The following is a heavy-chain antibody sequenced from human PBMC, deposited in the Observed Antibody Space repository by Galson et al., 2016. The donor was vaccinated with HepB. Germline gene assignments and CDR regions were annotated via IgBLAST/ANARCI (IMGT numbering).Heavy chain of an antibody. CDR1: GFIFGNYA. D-gene: IGHD3-22*01. Sequence: SLRLSCAVSGFIFGNYAMSWVRQVPGKGLEWVSTIIASGGVTYYADSVKGRFTISGDNSKSTLYLQMSSLRAEDTAEYYCAKDQSSGFYGGYFESWGQGTPVTVSS. CDR2: IIASGGVT. V-gene: IGHV3-23*01. CDR3: AKDQSSGFYGGYFES. J-gene: IGHJ4*02.